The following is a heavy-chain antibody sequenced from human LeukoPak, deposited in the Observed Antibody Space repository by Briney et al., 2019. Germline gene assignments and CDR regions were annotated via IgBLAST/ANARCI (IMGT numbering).Heavy chain of an antibody. CDR3: ARGPVLTIVVVPAAIDY. CDR1: GFTFSSYS. Sequence: PGGSLRLSCAASGFTFSSYSMNWVRQAPGKGLEWVSYISSSSSTIYYADSVKGRFTISRDNSKNTLYLQMNSLRAEDTAVYYCARGPVLTIVVVPAAIDYWGQGTLVTVSS. D-gene: IGHD2-2*02. J-gene: IGHJ4*02. V-gene: IGHV3-48*01. CDR2: ISSSSSTI.